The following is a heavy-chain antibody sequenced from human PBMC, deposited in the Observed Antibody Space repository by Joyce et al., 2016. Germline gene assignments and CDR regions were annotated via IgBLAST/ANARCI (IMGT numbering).Heavy chain of an antibody. Sequence: QVQLVDSGGGVVQPGTSLRLSCAASGFTFSNYGMHWVRQAPGKGREWVAFIWYDGSSEYYADYVKGRFRISRDNSKNTLHLQMNSLRPEDTAVYYCAKKRSSGASFMPSFDSWGQGTLVSVSS. CDR3: AKKRSSGASFMPSFDS. CDR1: GFTFSNYG. J-gene: IGHJ4*02. CDR2: IWYDGSSE. D-gene: IGHD2-2*01. V-gene: IGHV3-30*02.